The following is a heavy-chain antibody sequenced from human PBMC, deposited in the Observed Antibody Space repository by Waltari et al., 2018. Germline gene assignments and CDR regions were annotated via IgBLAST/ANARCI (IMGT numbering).Heavy chain of an antibody. CDR1: GFSFSRFA. D-gene: IGHD5-12*01. CDR2: ISFDGSIE. J-gene: IGHJ4*02. CDR3: ANGDVDISLATLAY. Sequence: QVQLVESGGDVVHPGTSLRLSCTVSGFSFSRFAFHWVRQAPGKGLEWVADISFDGSIEYYDAVEKRLFTFTRDTSKKTLYLKMNTLGAEDTVVYYCANGDVDISLATLAYWGKGTLVTVSS. V-gene: IGHV3-30*04.